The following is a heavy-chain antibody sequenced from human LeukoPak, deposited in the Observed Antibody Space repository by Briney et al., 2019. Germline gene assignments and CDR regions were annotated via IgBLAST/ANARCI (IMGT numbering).Heavy chain of an antibody. CDR3: ARDLSGDYATTGFDY. D-gene: IGHD4-17*01. J-gene: IGHJ4*02. CDR2: ISAYNGNT. CDR1: GYTFTSYG. Sequence: ASVKVSCKASGYTFTSYGISWVRRAPGQGLEWMGWISAYNGNTNYAQKLQGRVTMTTDTSTSTAYMELSRLRSDDTAVYYCARDLSGDYATTGFDYWGQGTLVTVSS. V-gene: IGHV1-18*01.